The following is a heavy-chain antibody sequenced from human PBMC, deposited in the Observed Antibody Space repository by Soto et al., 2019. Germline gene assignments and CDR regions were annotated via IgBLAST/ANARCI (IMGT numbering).Heavy chain of an antibody. Sequence: GASVKVSCKASGYTFTGYYMHWVRQAPGQGLEWMGWINPNSGGTNYAQKFQGRVTMTRDTSISTAYMELSRLRSDDTAVYYCARSQPGSSSWYYYGMDVWGHGTTVTVSS. CDR2: INPNSGGT. V-gene: IGHV1-2*02. J-gene: IGHJ6*02. CDR1: GYTFTGYY. D-gene: IGHD6-13*01. CDR3: ARSQPGSSSWYYYGMDV.